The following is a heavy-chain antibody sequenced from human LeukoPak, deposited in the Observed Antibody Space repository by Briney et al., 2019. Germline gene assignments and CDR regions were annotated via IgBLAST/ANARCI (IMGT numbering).Heavy chain of an antibody. CDR2: ISSSSSYI. CDR1: GFTFSSYS. J-gene: IGHJ4*02. Sequence: PGGSLRLSCAASGFTFSSYSMKWVRQAPGKGLEWVSSISSSSSYIYYADSVKGRFTISRDNAKNSLYLQMNSLRAEDTALYYCAKSRYETNLLLDYWGQGTLVTVSP. D-gene: IGHD3-3*01. V-gene: IGHV3-21*04. CDR3: AKSRYETNLLLDY.